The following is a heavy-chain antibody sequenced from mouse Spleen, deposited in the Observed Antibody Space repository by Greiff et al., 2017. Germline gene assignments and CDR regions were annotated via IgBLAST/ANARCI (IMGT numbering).Heavy chain of an antibody. CDR2: INPSNGRT. V-gene: IGHV1S81*02. Sequence: QVQLQQPGAELVKPGASVKLSCKASGYTFTSYWMHWVKQRPGQGLEWIGEINPSNGRTNYNEKFKGKATLTADKSSSTAYMQLSSLTSDDSAVYFCARAPLGGNYVGAMDYWGQGTSVTVSS. D-gene: IGHD2-1*01. CDR3: ARAPLGGNYVGAMDY. J-gene: IGHJ4*01. CDR1: GYTFTSYW.